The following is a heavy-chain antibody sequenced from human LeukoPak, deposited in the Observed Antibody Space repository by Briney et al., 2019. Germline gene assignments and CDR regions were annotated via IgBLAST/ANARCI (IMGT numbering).Heavy chain of an antibody. Sequence: SETLSLTCTVSGGSISTSNYYWGWIRQPPGKGLEWIGNIFYSGSTYYSPSLRSRVTISLDTSRNQFSLKLSSVTAADTAVYYCAMGATIYDYWGQGTLVTVSS. CDR3: AMGATIYDY. V-gene: IGHV4-39*07. J-gene: IGHJ4*02. CDR2: IFYSGST. CDR1: GGSISTSNYY. D-gene: IGHD1-26*01.